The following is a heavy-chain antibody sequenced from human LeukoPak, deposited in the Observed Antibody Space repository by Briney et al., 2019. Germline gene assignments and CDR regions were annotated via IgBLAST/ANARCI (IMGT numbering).Heavy chain of an antibody. CDR2: ISNDGGGT. CDR3: AKGSSGYFADL. J-gene: IGHJ5*02. D-gene: IGHD3-22*01. CDR1: GFIFNNYG. Sequence: HPGGSLRLSCAASGFIFNNYGLIWDRQAPGKGLEWVSAISNDGGGTQYADFVEGRFTISRDNSKNTLFLQMSSLRAEDTALYYCAKGSSGYFADLWGQGTLVTVSS. V-gene: IGHV3-23*01.